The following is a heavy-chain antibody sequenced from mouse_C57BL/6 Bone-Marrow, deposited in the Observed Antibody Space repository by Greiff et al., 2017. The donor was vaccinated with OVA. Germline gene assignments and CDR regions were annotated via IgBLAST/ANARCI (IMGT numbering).Heavy chain of an antibody. CDR2: INPYNGGT. D-gene: IGHD3-3*01. CDR3: ARGLGSFAY. V-gene: IGHV1-19*01. CDR1: GYTFTDYY. J-gene: IGHJ3*01. Sequence: EVQLQQSGPVLVKPGASVKMSCKASGYTFTDYYMNWVKQSPGKSLEWIGFINPYNGGTSYNQKFKGKATLTVDKSSSTAYMELNSLTSEDSAVDYCARGLGSFAYWGQGTLVTVSA.